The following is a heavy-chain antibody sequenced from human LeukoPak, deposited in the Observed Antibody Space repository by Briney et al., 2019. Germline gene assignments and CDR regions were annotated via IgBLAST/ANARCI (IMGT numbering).Heavy chain of an antibody. J-gene: IGHJ6*02. D-gene: IGHD6-25*01. V-gene: IGHV3-30*19. Sequence: PGGSLRLSCAASGFTFSSYGMHWVRQAPGKGLEWVAVISYDGSNKYYADSVKGRFTISRDNSKNTLYLQMNSLRAEDTAVYYCARGGLGLHYYYYGMDVWGQGTTVTVSS. CDR1: GFTFSSYG. CDR3: ARGGLGLHYYYYGMDV. CDR2: ISYDGSNK.